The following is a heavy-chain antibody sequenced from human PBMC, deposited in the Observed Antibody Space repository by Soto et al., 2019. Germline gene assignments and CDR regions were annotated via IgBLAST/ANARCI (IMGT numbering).Heavy chain of an antibody. V-gene: IGHV1-8*02. D-gene: IGHD4-17*01. Sequence: ASVKVSCKASGYTFTSYGISSVRQAPGQGLEWMGWMNPNSGNTGYAQKFQGRVTMTRNTSISTAYMELSSLRSEDTAAYYCARTLYGDNVDYWGQGTLVTVSS. J-gene: IGHJ4*02. CDR2: MNPNSGNT. CDR3: ARTLYGDNVDY. CDR1: GYTFTSYG.